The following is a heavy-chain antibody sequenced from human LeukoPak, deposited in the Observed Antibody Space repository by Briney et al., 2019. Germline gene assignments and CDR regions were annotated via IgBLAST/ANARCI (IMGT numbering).Heavy chain of an antibody. Sequence: GESLKISCKGSGFTFTSYWIGWVRQMPGKGLEWMGIIYPGDSDARYSPSFQGQVTISVDKSITTAYLQWSSLKASDTAMYYCARTRTAVSGDAFEIWGQGTTVTVSS. J-gene: IGHJ3*02. CDR3: ARTRTAVSGDAFEI. D-gene: IGHD6-19*01. CDR2: IYPGDSDA. V-gene: IGHV5-51*01. CDR1: GFTFTSYW.